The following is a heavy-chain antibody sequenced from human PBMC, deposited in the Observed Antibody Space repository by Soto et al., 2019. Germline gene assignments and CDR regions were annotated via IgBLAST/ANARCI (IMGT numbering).Heavy chain of an antibody. CDR1: GFTFSSYA. J-gene: IGHJ4*02. V-gene: IGHV3-23*01. CDR2: ISGSGGST. CDR3: AKDLREVVAATPYFDY. D-gene: IGHD2-15*01. Sequence: EVQLLESGGGLVQPGGSLRLSCAASGFTFSSYAMSWVRQAPGKGLEWVSAISGSGGSTYYADSVKGRFTISRDNSKNTLYLQMNSLRAEDTAVYYCAKDLREVVAATPYFDYWGQGTLVTVSS.